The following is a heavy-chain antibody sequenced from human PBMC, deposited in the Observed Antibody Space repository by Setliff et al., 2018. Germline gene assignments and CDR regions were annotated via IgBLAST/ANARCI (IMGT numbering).Heavy chain of an antibody. J-gene: IGHJ3*02. D-gene: IGHD2-2*01. CDR3: ARGRMRGSCSGPSCTYDPFDI. V-gene: IGHV4-38-2*01. CDR2: IYHSGSS. CDR1: GYSISSDYY. Sequence: PSETLSLTCDVSGYSISSDYYWGWIRQPPGKGLEWIGSIYHSGSSYYNSSLRSRVTISVDTSKNQFSLILRSVTAADTAVYYCARGRMRGSCSGPSCTYDPFDIWGQGTPVTVSS.